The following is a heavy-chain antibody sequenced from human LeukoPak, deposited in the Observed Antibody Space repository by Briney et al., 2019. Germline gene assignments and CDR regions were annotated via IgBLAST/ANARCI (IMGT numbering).Heavy chain of an antibody. CDR2: INPDGSYT. D-gene: IGHD2-8*02. CDR1: GFTSSSDW. J-gene: IGHJ5*02. CDR3: ANYWYP. Sequence: GGSLRLSCAASGFTSSSDWMYWVRQAPGKGLVWVSGINPDGSYTHYADSVKGRFTIFRDDAKNTLYLQMNSLRVEDTAVYYCANYWYPWGQGTLVTVSS. V-gene: IGHV3-74*01.